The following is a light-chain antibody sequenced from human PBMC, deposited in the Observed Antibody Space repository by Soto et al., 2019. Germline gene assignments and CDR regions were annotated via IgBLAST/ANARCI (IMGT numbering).Light chain of an antibody. CDR1: SSDVGAYNS. V-gene: IGLV2-8*01. J-gene: IGLJ2*01. Sequence: QSALTQPPSASGSPGQSVTISCTGTSSDVGAYNSVSWYQHYPGKAPKLLIYEVSKRPSGVPDRFSGSKSGNTASLTVSGLQAEDEADYYCSSYAGATNLVFGGGTKPTVL. CDR3: SSYAGATNLV. CDR2: EVS.